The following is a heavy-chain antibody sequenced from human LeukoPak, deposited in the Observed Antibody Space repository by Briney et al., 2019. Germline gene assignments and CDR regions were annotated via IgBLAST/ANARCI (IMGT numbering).Heavy chain of an antibody. D-gene: IGHD3-10*01. CDR1: GFTFSSYA. CDR2: ISGSGGST. Sequence: GGSLRLSCAASGFTFSSYAMSWVRQAPGKGLEWVSAISGSGGSTYYADSVKGRFTISRDNSKNTLYLQMNSLRAEDTAVYYCAKGHYYYGSGSYFDYWGQGTLVTVSS. V-gene: IGHV3-23*01. J-gene: IGHJ4*02. CDR3: AKGHYYYGSGSYFDY.